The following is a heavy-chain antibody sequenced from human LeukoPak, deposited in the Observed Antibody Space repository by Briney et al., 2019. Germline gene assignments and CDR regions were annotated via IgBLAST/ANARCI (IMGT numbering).Heavy chain of an antibody. D-gene: IGHD1-26*01. CDR3: ARDASGSFYDY. CDR2: INQDGSEQ. CDR1: GFTFSTYW. J-gene: IGHJ4*02. V-gene: IGHV3-7*01. Sequence: HPGGSLRLSCAASGFTFSTYWMTWVRLAPGKGLEWVANINQDGSEQYYVDSVKGRFTISRDNAKNSLFLQMDSLRAEDTAMYYCARDASGSFYDYWGRGALVTVSS.